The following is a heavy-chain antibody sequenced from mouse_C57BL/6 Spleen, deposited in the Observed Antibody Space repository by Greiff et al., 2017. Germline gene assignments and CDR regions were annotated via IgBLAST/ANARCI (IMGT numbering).Heavy chain of an antibody. J-gene: IGHJ4*01. Sequence: QVQLQQSGAELMKPGASVKLSCKATGYTFTGYWIEWVKQRPGHGLEWIGEILPGSGSTNSNEKVKGKATFTVDTASNTAYMQLSSLRTEDSAIYYCARYYGSPYAMDDWGQGTSVTVSS. V-gene: IGHV1-9*01. CDR2: ILPGSGST. CDR1: GYTFTGYW. D-gene: IGHD1-1*01. CDR3: ARYYGSPYAMDD.